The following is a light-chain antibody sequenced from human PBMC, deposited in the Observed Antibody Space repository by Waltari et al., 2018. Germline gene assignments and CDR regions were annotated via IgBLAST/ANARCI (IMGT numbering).Light chain of an antibody. V-gene: IGKV2-30*01. CDR1: QTLVFSDGNPF. CDR3: MQGTHWPYT. Sequence: DVVMTQSPLSLPVTLGQPASISCRSRQTLVFSDGNPFLHWFQQRPGQSPRRLIYTVSNRDSGVPDRFSGSGSGTDFTLKISRVEAEDVGVYYCMQGTHWPYTFGQGTKLEIK. CDR2: TVS. J-gene: IGKJ2*01.